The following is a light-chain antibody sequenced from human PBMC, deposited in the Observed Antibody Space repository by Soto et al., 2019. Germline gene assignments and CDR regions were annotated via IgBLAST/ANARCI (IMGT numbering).Light chain of an antibody. CDR1: SSDLGGYNY. J-gene: IGLJ1*01. V-gene: IGLV2-11*01. Sequence: QSVLTQPRSVSGSLGQSVTISCTGTSSDLGGYNYVSWYQQHPGKAPKLMIYDVSKQPSGVPDRFSGSKSGNTASLTISGLQAEDEADYYCCSYAGSYTYVFGTGTKVTVL. CDR2: DVS. CDR3: CSYAGSYTYV.